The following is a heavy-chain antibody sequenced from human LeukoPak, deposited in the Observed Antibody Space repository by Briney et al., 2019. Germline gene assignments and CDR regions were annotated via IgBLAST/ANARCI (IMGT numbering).Heavy chain of an antibody. CDR1: GFTFSSYE. CDR3: AREGSWRYYFDY. V-gene: IGHV3-48*03. Sequence: HPGGSLRLSCAASGFTFSSYEMNWVRQAPGKGLEWVSYSSSSGSTMYYADSVKGRFTSSRDNAKNSLYLQMNSLRAEDTAVYFCAREGSWRYYFDYWGQGTLVTVSS. CDR2: SSSSGSTM. D-gene: IGHD6-13*01. J-gene: IGHJ4*02.